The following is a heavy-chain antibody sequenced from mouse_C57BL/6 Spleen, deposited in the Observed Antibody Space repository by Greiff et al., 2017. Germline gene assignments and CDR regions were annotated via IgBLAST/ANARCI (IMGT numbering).Heavy chain of an antibody. D-gene: IGHD1-1*01. CDR1: GYTFTSYW. CDR2: IDPSDSYT. Sequence: QVQLQQPGAELVRPGTSVKLSCKASGYTFTSYWMHWVKQRPGQGLEWIGVIDPSDSYTNYNQKFKGKATLTVDTSSSTAYMQLSSLTSEDSAVYYCAIPSAITTAPEGYFDVWGTGTTVTVSS. J-gene: IGHJ1*03. V-gene: IGHV1-59*01. CDR3: AIPSAITTAPEGYFDV.